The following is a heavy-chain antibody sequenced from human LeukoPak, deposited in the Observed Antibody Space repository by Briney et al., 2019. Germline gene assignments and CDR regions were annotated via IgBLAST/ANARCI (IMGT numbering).Heavy chain of an antibody. CDR3: ARVRNYYDSSGYYAYFDY. V-gene: IGHV4-31*03. D-gene: IGHD3-22*01. CDR2: IYYSGST. CDR1: GGSISSGGYY. Sequence: PSQTLSLTCTVSGGSISSGGYYWSWIRQPPGEGLEWIGYIYYSGSTYYNPSLKSRVTISVDTSKNQFSLKLSSVTAADTAVYYCARVRNYYDSSGYYAYFDYWGQGTLVTVSS. J-gene: IGHJ4*02.